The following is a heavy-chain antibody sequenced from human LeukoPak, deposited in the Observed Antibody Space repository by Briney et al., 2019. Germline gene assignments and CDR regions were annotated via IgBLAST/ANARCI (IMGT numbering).Heavy chain of an antibody. J-gene: IGHJ4*02. CDR2: IYSGGST. V-gene: IGHV3-53*01. D-gene: IGHD3-22*01. Sequence: GGSLRLSCAASGFTVSTNYMSWVRQAPGKGLEWVSVIYSGGSTYYADSVKGRFTISRDNSKNTLYLQMNSLRAEDTAVYYCAKVSYDSSGYYYRWFDYWGQGTLVTVSS. CDR1: GFTVSTNY. CDR3: AKVSYDSSGYYYRWFDY.